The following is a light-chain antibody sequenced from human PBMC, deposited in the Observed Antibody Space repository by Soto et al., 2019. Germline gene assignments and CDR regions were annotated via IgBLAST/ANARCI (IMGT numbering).Light chain of an antibody. CDR1: RSISPW. CDR3: QQYSSSTT. V-gene: IGKV1-5*01. J-gene: IGKJ1*01. Sequence: DIQMTQSPSTLSASVGYRFTIACRASRSISPWLAWYQQKPGKPPKLLIYGASSLAAGVPSRFSGSGSGTDFTLTISSLQPDDFASYYCQQYSSSTTFGQGTKVDIK. CDR2: GAS.